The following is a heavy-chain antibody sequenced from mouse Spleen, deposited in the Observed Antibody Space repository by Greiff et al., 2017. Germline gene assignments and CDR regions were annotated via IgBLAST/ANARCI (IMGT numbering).Heavy chain of an antibody. J-gene: IGHJ2*01. CDR2: IRNKANGYTT. V-gene: IGHV7-3*01. CDR3: ARYRGGSYYFDY. CDR1: GFTFTDYY. Sequence: EVKLVESGGGLVQPGGSLSLSCAASGFTFTDYYMSWVRQPPGKALEWLGFIRNKANGYTTEYSASVKGRFTISRDNSQSILYLQMNALRAEDSATYYCARYRGGSYYFDYWGQGTTLTVSS.